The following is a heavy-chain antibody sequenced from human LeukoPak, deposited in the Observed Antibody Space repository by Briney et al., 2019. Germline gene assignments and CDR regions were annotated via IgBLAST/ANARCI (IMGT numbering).Heavy chain of an antibody. CDR2: INHSGTT. D-gene: IGHD3-10*01. CDR1: GGSLSGYY. CDR3: ARHKTGARGFDI. Sequence: PSETLSPTCAVYGGSLSGYYWSWIRQPPGNGLEWIGEINHSGTTSYNPSLKSRLTISVDTSKDQFSLKLTSVTAADTAVFYCARHKTGARGFDIWGQGTMVTVSS. J-gene: IGHJ3*02. V-gene: IGHV4-34*01.